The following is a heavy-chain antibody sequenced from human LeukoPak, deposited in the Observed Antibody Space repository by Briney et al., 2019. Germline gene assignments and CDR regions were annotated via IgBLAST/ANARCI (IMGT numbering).Heavy chain of an antibody. D-gene: IGHD5-12*01. V-gene: IGHV1-18*01. J-gene: IGHJ4*02. CDR1: GYTLTELS. CDR2: ISAYNGNT. Sequence: ASVKVSCKVSGYTLTELSMHWVRQAPGQGLEWMGWISAYNGNTNYAQRLQGRVTMTTDTSTSTAYMELRSLRSDDTAVYYCARSSGLDYWGQGTLVTVSS. CDR3: ARSSGLDY.